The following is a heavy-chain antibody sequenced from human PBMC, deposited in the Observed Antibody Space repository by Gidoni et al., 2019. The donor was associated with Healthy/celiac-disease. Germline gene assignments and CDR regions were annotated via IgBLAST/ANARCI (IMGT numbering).Heavy chain of an antibody. CDR3: ARDLASENYYYYGMDV. CDR1: GFTFCSYS. J-gene: IGHJ6*02. Sequence: EVQLVESGGGVVQPGGSLRLSCAASGFTFCSYSMNGVRQAPGKGLDWISYMRSRSSTIYYADSGKGRFTISRDNAKNSLYLQMNSLRAEDTAVYYCARDLASENYYYYGMDVWGQGTTVTVSS. V-gene: IGHV3-48*01. CDR2: MRSRSSTI.